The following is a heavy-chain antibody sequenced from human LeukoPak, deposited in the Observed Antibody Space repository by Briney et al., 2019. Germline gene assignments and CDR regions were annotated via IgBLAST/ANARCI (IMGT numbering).Heavy chain of an antibody. D-gene: IGHD1-7*01. CDR1: GFTFDDYA. Sequence: GGSLSLSCAASGFTFDDYAMHWVRQAPGKGLEWVSGISWNSGSIGYADSVKGRFTTSRDNAKNSLDLQMNSLRVEDTALYYCAKDLQLELDAFDIWGQGTMVTVSS. CDR2: ISWNSGSI. CDR3: AKDLQLELDAFDI. J-gene: IGHJ3*02. V-gene: IGHV3-9*01.